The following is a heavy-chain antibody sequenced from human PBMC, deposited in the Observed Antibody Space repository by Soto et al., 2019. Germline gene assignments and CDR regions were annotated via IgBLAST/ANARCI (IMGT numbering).Heavy chain of an antibody. CDR1: GGSINSSDHF. D-gene: IGHD3-10*02. CDR2: VYYTETT. J-gene: IGHJ5*02. CDR3: ARQRVLSTNMFITSFDP. Sequence: PSETLSLTCSLSGGSINSSDHFWGWIRQTPGKGLEWIGSVYYTETTYYNPSLKSPVTISVETSRNTFSLKVNSVTAADTGIYYCARQRVLSTNMFITSFDPWGQGTLVNVSS. V-gene: IGHV4-39*01.